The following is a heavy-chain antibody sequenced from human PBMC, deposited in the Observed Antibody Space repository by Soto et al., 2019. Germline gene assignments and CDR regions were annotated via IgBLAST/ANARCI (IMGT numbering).Heavy chain of an antibody. CDR1: GFTFNKYA. CDR3: ARDGRSGGSHCDN. Sequence: QVQLVESGGGVVQPGRSLRLSCAASGFTFNKYALHWVRQAPGKGLEWVAVISYDGSDKFYADSVKGRFTISRDNSNNTLYPEMNSLRTDDPAVYYCARDGRSGGSHCDNWGQGTLVTVSS. D-gene: IGHD2-15*01. V-gene: IGHV3-30-3*01. J-gene: IGHJ4*02. CDR2: ISYDGSDK.